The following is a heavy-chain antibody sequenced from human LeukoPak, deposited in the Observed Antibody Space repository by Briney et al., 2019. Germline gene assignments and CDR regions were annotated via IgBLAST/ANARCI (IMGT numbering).Heavy chain of an antibody. V-gene: IGHV1-46*03. CDR3: ARQGSDTDAFDI. CDR1: GYTFTSYY. D-gene: IGHD2-2*02. J-gene: IGHJ3*02. CDR2: INPSGGST. Sequence: ASVKVTCKASGYTFTSYYMHWVRQAPGQGLEWMGIINPSGGSTSYAQKFQGRVTMTRDTSTSTVYMELSSLRSEDTAVYYCARQGSDTDAFDIWGQGTMVTVSS.